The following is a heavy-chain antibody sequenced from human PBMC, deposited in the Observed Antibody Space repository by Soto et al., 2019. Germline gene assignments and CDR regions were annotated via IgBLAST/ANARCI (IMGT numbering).Heavy chain of an antibody. CDR1: GGSVIRGTYY. Sequence: PSETLSLTCTVSGGSVIRGTYYWIWIRRPPGKGLEWIGYIYYSGSTNYNPSLKSRVTISVDTSKNQFSLKLSSVTAADTAVYYCARGGGVTATFDYWGQGTLVTVSS. J-gene: IGHJ4*02. D-gene: IGHD5-18*01. V-gene: IGHV4-61*01. CDR2: IYYSGST. CDR3: ARGGGVTATFDY.